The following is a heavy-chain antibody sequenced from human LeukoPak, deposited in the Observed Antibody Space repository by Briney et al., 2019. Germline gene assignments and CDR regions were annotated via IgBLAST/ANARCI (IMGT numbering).Heavy chain of an antibody. CDR2: ISSSSSYI. Sequence: GGSLRLSCAASGFTFSSYEMNWVRQAPGKGLEWVSSISSSSSYIYYADSVKGRFTISRDNAKNSLYLQMNSLRAEDTAVYYCARDWTQAARPGGSKNYWGQGTLVTVSS. V-gene: IGHV3-21*01. J-gene: IGHJ4*02. CDR1: GFTFSSYE. CDR3: ARDWTQAARPGGSKNY. D-gene: IGHD6-6*01.